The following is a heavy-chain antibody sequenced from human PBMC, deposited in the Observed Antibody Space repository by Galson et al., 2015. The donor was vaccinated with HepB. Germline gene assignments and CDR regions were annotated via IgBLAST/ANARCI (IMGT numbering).Heavy chain of an antibody. CDR2: ISYDGSNK. J-gene: IGHJ6*02. Sequence: SLRLSCAASGFTFSSYGMHWVRQAPGKGLEWVAVISYDGSNKYYADSVKGRFTISRDNSKNTLYLQMNSLRAEDTAVYYCAKDRGCSSTSCYFYYYYGMDVWGQGTTVTVSS. CDR1: GFTFSSYG. V-gene: IGHV3-30*18. D-gene: IGHD2-2*01. CDR3: AKDRGCSSTSCYFYYYYGMDV.